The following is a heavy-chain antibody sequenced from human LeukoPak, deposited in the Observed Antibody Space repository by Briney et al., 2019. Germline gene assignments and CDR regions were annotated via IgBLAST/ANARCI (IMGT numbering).Heavy chain of an antibody. CDR3: AREAILDDAFDV. Sequence: GGSLRLSCAASGFTFSSYAMSWVRQAPGKGLEWISYISNGAGGTIHYADSVKGRFTISRDNAKNSVFLQMNSLRGEDTAVYYCAREAILDDAFDVWGHGTVVTVSS. V-gene: IGHV3-48*04. CDR1: GFTFSSYA. CDR2: ISNGAGGTI. J-gene: IGHJ3*01. D-gene: IGHD3-3*02.